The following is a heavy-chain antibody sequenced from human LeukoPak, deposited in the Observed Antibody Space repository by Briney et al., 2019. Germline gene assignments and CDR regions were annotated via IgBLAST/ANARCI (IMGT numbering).Heavy chain of an antibody. V-gene: IGHV3-7*01. D-gene: IGHD5-12*01. Sequence: GGSLRLSCAASGFTFSSYWMSWVRQAPGKGLEWVANIKQDGSEKYYVDSVKGRFTISRDNAKNSLYLQMNSLRAEDTAVYYCARDRVATKIWGYYYYMDVWGKGTTATVSS. CDR1: GFTFSSYW. J-gene: IGHJ6*03. CDR3: ARDRVATKIWGYYYYMDV. CDR2: IKQDGSEK.